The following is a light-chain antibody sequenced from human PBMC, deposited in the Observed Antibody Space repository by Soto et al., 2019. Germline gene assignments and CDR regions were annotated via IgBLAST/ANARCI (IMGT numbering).Light chain of an antibody. V-gene: IGLV2-14*03. CDR3: VSYTSSTTYV. Sequence: QSALTQPASVSDSPGQSFTISCTGTSSDVGGSNFVSWYQQHPGKPPKLIIYDVAIRPSGVSNRFSGSKSGSTASLIISRLQTEDEADYYCVSYTSSTTYVFGTGTKLTVL. CDR2: DVA. J-gene: IGLJ1*01. CDR1: SSDVGGSNF.